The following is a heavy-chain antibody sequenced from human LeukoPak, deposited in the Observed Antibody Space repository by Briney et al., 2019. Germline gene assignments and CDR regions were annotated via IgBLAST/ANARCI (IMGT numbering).Heavy chain of an antibody. Sequence: SQTLSLTCAVSGGSISSGGYSWSWIRQPPGKGLEWIGYIYHSGSTYYNPSLKSRVTISVDRSKNQFSLKLSFVTAADTAVYYCARGLGYCSGGSCYAGLVDWGQGTLVTVSS. CDR2: IYHSGST. J-gene: IGHJ4*02. CDR3: ARGLGYCSGGSCYAGLVD. V-gene: IGHV4-30-2*01. D-gene: IGHD2-15*01. CDR1: GGSISSGGYS.